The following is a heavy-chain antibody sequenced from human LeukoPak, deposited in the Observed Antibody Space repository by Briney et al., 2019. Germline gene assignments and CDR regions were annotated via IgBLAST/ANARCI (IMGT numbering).Heavy chain of an antibody. V-gene: IGHV3-23*01. J-gene: IGHJ4*02. CDR1: GFTFSSYA. Sequence: GGSLRLSCAASGFTFSSYAMSWVRQAPGKGLEWVSAISGSGGSTYYADSVKGRFTISRDNSKNTLYLQMNSLRAEDTAVYDCAEGPSPNYYDSSGYFDYWGQGTLVTVSS. CDR3: AEGPSPNYYDSSGYFDY. D-gene: IGHD3-22*01. CDR2: ISGSGGST.